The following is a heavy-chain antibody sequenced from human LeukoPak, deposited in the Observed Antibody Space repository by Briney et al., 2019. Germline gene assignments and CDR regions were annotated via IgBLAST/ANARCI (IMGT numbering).Heavy chain of an antibody. CDR3: AREFGTGYFDY. CDR2: ISYDGSNK. Sequence: PGGSLRLSCAASGFTFSSYAMRWVRQAPGKGLEWVAVISYDGSNKYYADSVKGRFTISRDNSKNTLYLQMNSLRAEDTAVYYCAREFGTGYFDYWGQGTLVTVSS. J-gene: IGHJ4*02. V-gene: IGHV3-30*04. D-gene: IGHD3-10*01. CDR1: GFTFSSYA.